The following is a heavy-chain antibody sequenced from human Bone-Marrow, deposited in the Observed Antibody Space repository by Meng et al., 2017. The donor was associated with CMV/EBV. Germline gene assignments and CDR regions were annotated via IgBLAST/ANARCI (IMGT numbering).Heavy chain of an antibody. Sequence: GESLKISCAASGFTFTDYWMSWVRQAPGKGLEWVANINQDGSEKYYVDSMKGRFTISRDNAKNSLYLQMNSLRAEDTAVYYCARAAAGYYYGLDVWGQGTTVTGSS. J-gene: IGHJ6*02. V-gene: IGHV3-7*01. CDR3: ARAAAGYYYGLDV. D-gene: IGHD6-13*01. CDR1: GFTFTDYW. CDR2: INQDGSEK.